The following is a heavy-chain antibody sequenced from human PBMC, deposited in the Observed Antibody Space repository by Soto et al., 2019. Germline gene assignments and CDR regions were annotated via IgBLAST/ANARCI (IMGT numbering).Heavy chain of an antibody. CDR1: GFTFSNAW. V-gene: IGHV3-15*01. CDR3: TTAVRITMIVVVITTDDAFDI. Sequence: PGGSLRLSCAASGFTFSNAWMSWVRQAPGKGLEWVGRIKSKTDGGTTDYAAPVKGRFTISRDDSKNTLYLQMNSLKTEDTAVYYCTTAVRITMIVVVITTDDAFDIWGQGTMVTVSS. CDR2: IKSKTDGGTT. D-gene: IGHD3-22*01. J-gene: IGHJ3*02.